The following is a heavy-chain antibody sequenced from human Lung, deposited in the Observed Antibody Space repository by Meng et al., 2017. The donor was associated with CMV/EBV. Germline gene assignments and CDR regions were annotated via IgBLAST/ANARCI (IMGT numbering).Heavy chain of an antibody. CDR3: ARSLEWSRLTIDF. Sequence: SXRLXXAASGFTFDDYAMHWARQVPGKGLEWVSGISWNSGTIDYADSVKGRFIISRDNAKNFLYLQMNSLGAEDTALYYCARSLEWSRLTIDFWGQGTLVXVSS. V-gene: IGHV3-9*01. J-gene: IGHJ4*02. CDR1: GFTFDDYA. D-gene: IGHD3-3*01. CDR2: ISWNSGTI.